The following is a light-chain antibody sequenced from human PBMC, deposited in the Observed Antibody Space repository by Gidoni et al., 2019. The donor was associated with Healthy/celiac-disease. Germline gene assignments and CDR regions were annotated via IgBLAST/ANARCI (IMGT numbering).Light chain of an antibody. Sequence: LTRPPSFLSASVGDRFTITCRASQGISSYLAWYQQKPGKAPKLLIYAASTLQRGVPSRFSGSGSGTEFTLTISSLQPEDFATYYCQQLNSYPPSITFGQGTRLEIK. CDR3: QQLNSYPPSIT. CDR2: AAS. J-gene: IGKJ5*01. CDR1: QGISSY. V-gene: IGKV1-9*01.